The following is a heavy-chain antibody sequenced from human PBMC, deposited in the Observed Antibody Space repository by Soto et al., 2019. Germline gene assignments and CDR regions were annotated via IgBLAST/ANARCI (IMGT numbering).Heavy chain of an antibody. J-gene: IGHJ4*02. Sequence: SLRLSCSSSLFTLDDYGMSLVLHFPFKLLEWVAGINWNGRNRDYADSVKGRFTISRDDAKSSLYLQLSSLTSEDTAVYYCARDDSGFSGSHYIDYFKYWGQGALVTVSS. CDR2: INWNGRNR. CDR1: LFTLDDYG. CDR3: ARDDSGFSGSHYIDYFKY. D-gene: IGHD1-26*01. V-gene: IGHV3-20*04.